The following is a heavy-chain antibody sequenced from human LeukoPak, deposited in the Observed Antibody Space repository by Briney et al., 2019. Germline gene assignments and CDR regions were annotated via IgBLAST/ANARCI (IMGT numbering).Heavy chain of an antibody. D-gene: IGHD3-22*01. CDR3: ARGPYYYDSSGYSEFDY. CDR2: INPSGGST. CDR1: GYTFTSYY. Sequence: ASVKVSCKASGYTFTSYYMHWVRQAPGQGLEWMGIINPSGGSTSYAQKFQGRVTMTRDTSTSTVYMELSSLRSEDTAVYYCARGPYYYDSSGYSEFDYWGQGTLVTVSS. V-gene: IGHV1-46*01. J-gene: IGHJ4*02.